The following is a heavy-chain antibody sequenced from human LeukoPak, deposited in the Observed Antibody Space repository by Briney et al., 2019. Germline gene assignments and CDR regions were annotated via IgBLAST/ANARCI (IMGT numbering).Heavy chain of an antibody. CDR2: IYYSGST. V-gene: IGHV4-39*02. J-gene: IGHJ5*02. Sequence: SETLSLTCTVSGGSISSSSYYWGWIRQSPGKGLEWIGSIYYSGSTYYNPSLKSRVTISVDTSKNQFSLKLSSVTAADTAVYYCAGEKITMVRGVNYWFDPWGQGTLVTVSS. CDR3: AGEKITMVRGVNYWFDP. D-gene: IGHD3-10*01. CDR1: GGSISSSSYY.